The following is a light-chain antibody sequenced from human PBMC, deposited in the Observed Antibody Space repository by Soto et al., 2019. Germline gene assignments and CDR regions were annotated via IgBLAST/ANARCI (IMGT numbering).Light chain of an antibody. CDR1: QSVSSN. CDR2: DAS. Sequence: EIVMTPSPATLSVSPGERATLSCRASQSVSSNLAWYQQRPGQAPRLLIYDASTRATDIPARVSGSGSGTEFTLTISSLQSEDFAVYYCQQYNNWPRTFGQGTKVDI. V-gene: IGKV3-15*01. J-gene: IGKJ1*01. CDR3: QQYNNWPRT.